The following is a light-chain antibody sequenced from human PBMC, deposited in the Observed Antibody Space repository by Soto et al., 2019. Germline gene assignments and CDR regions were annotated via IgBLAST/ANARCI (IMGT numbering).Light chain of an antibody. J-gene: IGKJ1*01. CDR3: QQYNDNWT. CDR1: QSISSW. Sequence: DIQMTQSPSTLSASVGDRVTITCRASQSISSWLAWYQQKPGTAPKLLIYKASTLQSGVPSRFSGSGSGTEFTLTISSLQPDDSATYYCQQYNDNWTCGQGTKV. V-gene: IGKV1-5*03. CDR2: KAS.